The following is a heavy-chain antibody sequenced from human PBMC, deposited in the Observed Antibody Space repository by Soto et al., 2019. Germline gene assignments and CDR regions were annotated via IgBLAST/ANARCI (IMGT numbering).Heavy chain of an antibody. J-gene: IGHJ4*02. V-gene: IGHV1-18*01. D-gene: IGHD1-1*01. CDR3: ARGRYGDY. Sequence: QVHLVQSGAEVKKPGASVKVSCKGSGYAFTTYGITWVRQAPGQGLEWMEWISAHNGNTNYAQKLQGRVTVTRDTSTSTAYMELRSLRSDDTAGYYCARGRYGDYWGQGALVTVAS. CDR2: ISAHNGNT. CDR1: GYAFTTYG.